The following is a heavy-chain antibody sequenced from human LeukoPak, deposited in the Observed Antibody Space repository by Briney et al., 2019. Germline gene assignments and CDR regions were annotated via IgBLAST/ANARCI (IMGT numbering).Heavy chain of an antibody. Sequence: GGSLRLSCPASGFTFSTYGMSWVRQAPGKGLEWVSGISGSGSGTYYADSVKGRFTISRDNSKNTLYLQMNSLSAEDTAVYYCAKEGRIVVVPASYMDVWGKGTTVTVSS. V-gene: IGHV3-23*01. CDR1: GFTFSTYG. CDR2: ISGSGSGT. D-gene: IGHD2-2*01. CDR3: AKEGRIVVVPASYMDV. J-gene: IGHJ6*03.